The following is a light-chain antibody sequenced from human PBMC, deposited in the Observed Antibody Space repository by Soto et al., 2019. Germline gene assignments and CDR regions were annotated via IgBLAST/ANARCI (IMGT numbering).Light chain of an antibody. J-gene: IGKJ1*01. CDR2: GAS. CDR1: QSVSSSY. V-gene: IGKV3-20*01. CDR3: QQHGTSPWT. Sequence: EIVLTQSPGTLSLSPGERATLSCRASQSVSSSYLAWYQKKPGQAPRLLMYGASSRATGIPDRFSGSGSGTDFTLTISRLEPEDFAVYYCQQHGTSPWTFGQGTKVDIK.